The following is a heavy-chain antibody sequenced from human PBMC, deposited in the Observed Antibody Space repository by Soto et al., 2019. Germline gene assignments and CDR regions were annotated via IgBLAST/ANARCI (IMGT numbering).Heavy chain of an antibody. J-gene: IGHJ4*02. V-gene: IGHV1-58*01. CDR1: GFTFTSSA. CDR3: AADYYDSSGLSGY. CDR2: IVVGSGNT. Sequence: QMQLVQSGPEVKKPGTSVKVSCKASGFTFTSSAVQWVRQARGQRLEWRGWIVVGSGNTNYAQKFQERVTITRDMSTSTAYMELSSLRSEDTAVYYCAADYYDSSGLSGYWGQGTLVTVSS. D-gene: IGHD3-22*01.